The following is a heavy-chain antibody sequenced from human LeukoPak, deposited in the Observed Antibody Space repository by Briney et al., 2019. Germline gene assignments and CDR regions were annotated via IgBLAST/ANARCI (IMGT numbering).Heavy chain of an antibody. J-gene: IGHJ4*02. Sequence: PSETLSLTCTVSGGSLSNYYWSWIRQPPGKGLEWIAYIYYTGTTNYNPSLKSRVTISVDTSKNQFSLKLSSVTAADTAVYYCARGGYDILTGYYTKYYFDYWGQGTLVTVSS. CDR3: ARGGYDILTGYYTKYYFDY. CDR2: IYYTGTT. D-gene: IGHD3-9*01. V-gene: IGHV4-59*01. CDR1: GGSLSNYY.